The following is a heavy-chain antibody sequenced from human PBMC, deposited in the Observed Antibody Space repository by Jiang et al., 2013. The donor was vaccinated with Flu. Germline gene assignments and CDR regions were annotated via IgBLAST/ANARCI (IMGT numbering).Heavy chain of an antibody. Sequence: SGAEVKKPGSSVKVSCKASGGTFSSYAISWVRQAPGQGLEWMGGIIPIFGTANYAQKFQGRVTITADESTSTAYMELSSLRSEDTAVYYCARDGWSPGPYYYYGMDVWGQGTTVTVSS. D-gene: IGHD6-19*01. CDR2: IIPIFGTA. CDR1: GGTFSSYA. J-gene: IGHJ6*02. V-gene: IGHV1-69*01. CDR3: ARDGWSPGPYYYYGMDV.